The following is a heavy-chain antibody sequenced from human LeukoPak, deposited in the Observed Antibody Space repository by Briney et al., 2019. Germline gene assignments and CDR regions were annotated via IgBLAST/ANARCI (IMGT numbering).Heavy chain of an antibody. CDR3: ARAGLGYSSGWYPIDY. Sequence: ASVKVSCKASGYTFTGYYMHWVRQAPGQGLEWMGRINPNSGGTNYAQKLQGRVTMTTDTSTSTAYMELRSLRSDDTAVYYCARAGLGYSSGWYPIDYWGQGTLVTVSS. D-gene: IGHD6-19*01. J-gene: IGHJ4*02. V-gene: IGHV1-2*06. CDR2: INPNSGGT. CDR1: GYTFTGYY.